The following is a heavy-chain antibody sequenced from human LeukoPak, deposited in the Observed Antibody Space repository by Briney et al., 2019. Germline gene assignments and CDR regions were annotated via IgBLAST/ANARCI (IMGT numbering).Heavy chain of an antibody. CDR2: INSISGEI. CDR3: ARDRGYAFDY. D-gene: IGHD5-12*01. Sequence: GGSLRLSCEADGFTFSYYSMNWVRQAPGKGLEWVSYINSISGEIWYADSVKGRFTISRDDAKNSLYLQMNSLRDEDTAVYYCARDRGYAFDYWGQGTLVTVSS. J-gene: IGHJ4*02. V-gene: IGHV3-48*02. CDR1: GFTFSYYS.